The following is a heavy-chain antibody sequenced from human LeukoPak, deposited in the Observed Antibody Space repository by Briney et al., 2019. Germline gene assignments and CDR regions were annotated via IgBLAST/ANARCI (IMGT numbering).Heavy chain of an antibody. D-gene: IGHD6-19*01. V-gene: IGHV1-18*01. Sequence: ASVKVSCKASGYTFTSYGINWVRQAPGQGLEWMGWISAYNGNTNYAQKLQGRVTMTTDTSTSTAYMELRSLRSDDTAVYYCARESYIAVGGSSAEYFQHWGQGTLVTVSS. CDR3: ARESYIAVGGSSAEYFQH. CDR1: GYTFTSYG. CDR2: ISAYNGNT. J-gene: IGHJ1*01.